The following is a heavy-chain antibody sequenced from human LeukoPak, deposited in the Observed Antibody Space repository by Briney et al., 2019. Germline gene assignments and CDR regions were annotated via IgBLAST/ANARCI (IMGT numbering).Heavy chain of an antibody. CDR1: GYMFSGFY. J-gene: IGHJ4*02. CDR3: ARADEYRSEYYFDY. Sequence: ASVKVSCKASGYMFSGFYIHWVRQAPGQGLEWIVWINPNSGATNYAQTFHGRVTMTRDTSISTAYMDLSSLRPDDTAVYYCARADEYRSEYYFDYWGQWALVTVSS. D-gene: IGHD6-6*01. CDR2: INPNSGAT. V-gene: IGHV1-2*02.